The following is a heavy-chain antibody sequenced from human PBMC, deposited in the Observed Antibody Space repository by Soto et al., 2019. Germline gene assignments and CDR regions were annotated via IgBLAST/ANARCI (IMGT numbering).Heavy chain of an antibody. J-gene: IGHJ6*02. CDR1: GFTFISYS. Sequence: XVSLLLSFVISGFTFISYSINWVRQAPGKGLEWVSSISSRSDIYYADSVKGRFTISRDNAKNSVSLQMNSLRAEDTAVYYCAREYTAWPLAYGLDVWGQGTTVTVSS. CDR2: ISSRSDI. V-gene: IGHV3-21*01. CDR3: AREYTAWPLAYGLDV. D-gene: IGHD2-2*02.